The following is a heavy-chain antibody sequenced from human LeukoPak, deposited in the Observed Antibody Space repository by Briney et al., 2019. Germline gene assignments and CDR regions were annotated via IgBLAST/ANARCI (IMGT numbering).Heavy chain of an antibody. Sequence: GGSLRLSCAAAGFTFSSYAMSWVRQAPGKGREWVSAISGGGGSTDYADAVKGRFTISRDNAKKPLHLQMNSLRGEDTAVYYCARSGGAGTYHQLRYNCFDPWGQGTLVTVSS. V-gene: IGHV3-23*01. CDR1: GFTFSSYA. CDR3: ARSGGAGTYHQLRYNCFDP. D-gene: IGHD3-10*01. J-gene: IGHJ5*02. CDR2: ISGGGGST.